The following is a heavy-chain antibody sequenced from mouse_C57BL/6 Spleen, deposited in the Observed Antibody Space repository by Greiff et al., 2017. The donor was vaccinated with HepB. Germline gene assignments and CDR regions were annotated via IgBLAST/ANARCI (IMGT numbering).Heavy chain of an antibody. CDR2: IYPGSGST. Sequence: QVQLQQPGAELVKPGASVKMSCKASGYTFTSYWITWVKQRPGQGLEWIGDIYPGSGSTNYNEKFKSKATLTVDTSSSTAYMQLSSLTSEDSAVYYCARLGGYYGYFDYWGQGTTLTVSS. J-gene: IGHJ2*01. CDR3: ARLGGYYGYFDY. CDR1: GYTFTSYW. D-gene: IGHD1-1*01. V-gene: IGHV1-55*01.